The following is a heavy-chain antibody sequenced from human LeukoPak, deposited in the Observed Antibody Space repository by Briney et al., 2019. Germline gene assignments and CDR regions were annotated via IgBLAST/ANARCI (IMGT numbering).Heavy chain of an antibody. D-gene: IGHD2-21*01. CDR1: RLSLSSYG. CDR2: MRYDGKTE. V-gene: IGHV3-30*02. J-gene: IGHJ4*02. CDR3: AKDLNTVVMQYFDS. Sequence: GGSLRLSCAASRLSLSSYGMHWVRQTPGRGLEWVAFMRYDGKTEYYADSVKGRFTIAREDSHSTVHLHMKDLRPDDAAVYFCAKDLNTVVMQYFDSWGQGTLVSVSS.